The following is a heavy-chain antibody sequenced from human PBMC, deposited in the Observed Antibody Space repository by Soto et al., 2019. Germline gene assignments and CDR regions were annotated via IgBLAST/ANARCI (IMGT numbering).Heavy chain of an antibody. J-gene: IGHJ6*02. V-gene: IGHV3-30-3*01. D-gene: IGHD6-13*01. CDR3: ARDADNSSWWPFYYGMDV. CDR1: GFTFKNYA. Sequence: GGSLRLSCAASGFTFKNYAMHWVRQAPGKGLEWVAVISYDGSNKYYADSVKGRFTISRGNSKNTLYLQMNSLRAEDTAVYYCARDADNSSWWPFYYGMDVWGQGTTVTVSS. CDR2: ISYDGSNK.